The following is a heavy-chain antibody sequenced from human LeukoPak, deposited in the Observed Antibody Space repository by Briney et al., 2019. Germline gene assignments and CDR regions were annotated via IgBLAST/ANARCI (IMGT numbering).Heavy chain of an antibody. Sequence: GRSLRLSCAASGFTFSSYEMNWVRQAPGKGLEWVSYISSSGSTIYYADSVKGRFTISRDNAKNSLYLQMSSLRADDTAVYYCARVEASGYDYGAFDYWGQGTLVTVSS. J-gene: IGHJ4*02. CDR3: ARVEASGYDYGAFDY. CDR1: GFTFSSYE. CDR2: ISSSGSTI. V-gene: IGHV3-48*03. D-gene: IGHD5-12*01.